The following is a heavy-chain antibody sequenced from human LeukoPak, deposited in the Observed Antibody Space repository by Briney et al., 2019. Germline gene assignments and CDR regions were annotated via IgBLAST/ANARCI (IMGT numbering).Heavy chain of an antibody. CDR3: AKARPAIAVRVGYYYYGMDV. CDR1: GFTFSSYG. J-gene: IGHJ6*02. V-gene: IGHV3-30*18. D-gene: IGHD6-6*01. Sequence: PRRSLRLSCAASGFTFSSYGMHWVRQAPGKGLEWVAVISYDGSNKYYADSVKGRFTISRDNSKNTLYLQMNSLRTEDTAVYYCAKARPAIAVRVGYYYYGMDVWGQGTTVTVSS. CDR2: ISYDGSNK.